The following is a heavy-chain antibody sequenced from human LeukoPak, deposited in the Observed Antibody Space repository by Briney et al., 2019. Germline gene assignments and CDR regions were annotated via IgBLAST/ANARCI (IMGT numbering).Heavy chain of an antibody. CDR1: GGSISSYY. CDR3: ARGGYSGSYYGWFDP. V-gene: IGHV4-59*01. J-gene: IGHJ5*02. CDR2: FYYSGST. D-gene: IGHD1-26*01. Sequence: SETLSLTCTVSGGSISSYYWSWIRQPPGKGLEWIGHFYYSGSTNYNPSLKSRVTISVDTSKNQFSLKLSSVTAADTAVYYCARGGYSGSYYGWFDPWGQGTLVTVSS.